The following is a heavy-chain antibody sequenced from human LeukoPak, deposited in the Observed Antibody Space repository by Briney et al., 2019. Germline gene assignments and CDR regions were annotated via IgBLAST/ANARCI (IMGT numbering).Heavy chain of an antibody. CDR3: AKDLGVAVAGPFDY. V-gene: IGHV3-23*01. D-gene: IGHD6-19*01. J-gene: IGHJ4*02. CDR2: IYENGGTT. CDR1: GFTFRSHA. Sequence: GGSLRLSCVGSGFTFRSHAMSWVRQAPEKGLEFVSGIYENGGTTYYADSVKGRFSISRDNSKNTLYLQMNSLRAEDTAVYYCAKDLGVAVAGPFDYWGQGTLVTVSS.